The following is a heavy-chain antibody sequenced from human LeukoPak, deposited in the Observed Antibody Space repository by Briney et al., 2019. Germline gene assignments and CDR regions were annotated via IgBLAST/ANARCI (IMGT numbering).Heavy chain of an antibody. V-gene: IGHV4-39*01. CDR2: ISHSGTT. Sequence: SETLSLTCTVSRGSVNIALYYWGWIRQPPGKGLEWIGGISHSGTTFYNPSLKSRVSISVDTSQNHFSLHLSSVTAADTAVYYCARHKGGYSYGPLDYWGQGALVTVSS. D-gene: IGHD5-18*01. J-gene: IGHJ4*02. CDR3: ARHKGGYSYGPLDY. CDR1: RGSVNIALYY.